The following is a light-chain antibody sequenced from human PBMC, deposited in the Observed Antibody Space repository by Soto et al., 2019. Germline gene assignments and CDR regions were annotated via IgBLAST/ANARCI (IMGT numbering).Light chain of an antibody. CDR1: QSISDT. CDR2: GAS. CDR3: QQYGSSLIT. V-gene: IGKV3-20*01. Sequence: EIVMTQSPATLPVSPGGRATLSCRASQSISDTLAWYQQKPGQAPRLLIYGASSRATGIPDRFSGSGSGTDFTLTISRLEPEDFAVYYCQQYGSSLITFGQGTRLEIK. J-gene: IGKJ5*01.